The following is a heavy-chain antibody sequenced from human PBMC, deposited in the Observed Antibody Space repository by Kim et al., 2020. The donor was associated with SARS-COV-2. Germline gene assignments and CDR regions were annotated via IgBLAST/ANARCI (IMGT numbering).Heavy chain of an antibody. D-gene: IGHD5-12*01. V-gene: IGHV1-58*01. Sequence: SVKVSCKASGFTFTSSAVQWVRQARGQRLEWIGWIVVGSGNTNYAQKFQERVTITRDMSTSTAYMELSSLRSEDTAVYYCAADQGWNSGYDFDAFDIWGQGTMVTVSS. CDR2: IVVGSGNT. CDR3: AADQGWNSGYDFDAFDI. J-gene: IGHJ3*02. CDR1: GFTFTSSA.